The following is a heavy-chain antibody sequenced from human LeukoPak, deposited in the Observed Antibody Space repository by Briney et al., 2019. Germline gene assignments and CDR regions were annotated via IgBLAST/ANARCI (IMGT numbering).Heavy chain of an antibody. CDR2: INHSGST. D-gene: IGHD5-18*01. CDR3: ARVMGDTAMVSDAFDI. J-gene: IGHJ3*02. CDR1: GGSFSGYY. V-gene: IGHV4-34*01. Sequence: SETLSLTCAVYGGSFSGYYWSWIRQPPGKGLEWIGEINHSGSTNYNPSLKSRVTISVDTSKNQFSLKLSSVTAADTAVYYCARVMGDTAMVSDAFDIWGQGTMVTVSS.